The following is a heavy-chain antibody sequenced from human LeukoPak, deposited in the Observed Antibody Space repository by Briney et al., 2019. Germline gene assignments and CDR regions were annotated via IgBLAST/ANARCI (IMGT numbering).Heavy chain of an antibody. CDR2: INPNSGGT. CDR1: GYTFTGYY. D-gene: IGHD6-19*01. V-gene: IGHV1-2*02. J-gene: IGHJ3*02. Sequence: ASVKVSSKASGYTFTGYYMHWVRQAPGQGLERMGWINPNSGGTNYAQKFQGRVTMTRDTSISTAYMELSRLRSDDTAVYYCARPHLAVAGTDAFDIWGQGTMVTVSS. CDR3: ARPHLAVAGTDAFDI.